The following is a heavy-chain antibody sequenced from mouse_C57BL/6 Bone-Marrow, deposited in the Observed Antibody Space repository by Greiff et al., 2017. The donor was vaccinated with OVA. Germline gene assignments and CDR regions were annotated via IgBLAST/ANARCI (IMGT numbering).Heavy chain of an antibody. CDR2: IYPGDGDT. Sequence: QVHVKQSGAELVKPGASVKISCKASGYAFSSYWMNWVKQRPGKGLEWIGQIYPGDGDTNYNGKFKGKATLTADKSSSTAYMQLSSLTSEDSAVYFCARLLRCAMDYWGQGTSVTVSS. CDR3: ARLLRCAMDY. V-gene: IGHV1-80*01. D-gene: IGHD1-1*01. J-gene: IGHJ4*01. CDR1: GYAFSSYW.